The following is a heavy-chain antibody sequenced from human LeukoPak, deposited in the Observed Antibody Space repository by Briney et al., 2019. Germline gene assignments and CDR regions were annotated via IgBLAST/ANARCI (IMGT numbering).Heavy chain of an antibody. Sequence: GGSLRLSCAASGFTFSTFSSYSMNWVRQAPGKGLEWVPYISRSSDIMYYADSVKGRFTISRDNAKNSLYLQMNSLRDEDTAVYYCASGTTVTEYNWFDTWGQGTLVTVSS. J-gene: IGHJ5*02. CDR1: GFTFSTFSSYS. CDR3: ASGTTVTEYNWFDT. CDR2: ISRSSDIM. V-gene: IGHV3-48*02. D-gene: IGHD4-17*01.